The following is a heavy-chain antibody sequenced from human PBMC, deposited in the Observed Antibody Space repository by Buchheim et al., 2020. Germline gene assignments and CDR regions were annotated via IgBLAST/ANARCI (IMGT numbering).Heavy chain of an antibody. V-gene: IGHV4-34*01. CDR1: GGSFSGYY. D-gene: IGHD2-2*01. J-gene: IGHJ6*03. CDR2: INHSGST. Sequence: QVQLQQWGAGLLKPSETLSLTCAVYGGSFSGYYWSWIRQPPGKGLEWIGEINHSGSTNYNPSLKSRVTISVDTSKNQFSLKLSSVTAADTAVYYCARRANGYCSSTSCHPYYYYYYMDVWGKGTT. CDR3: ARRANGYCSSTSCHPYYYYYYMDV.